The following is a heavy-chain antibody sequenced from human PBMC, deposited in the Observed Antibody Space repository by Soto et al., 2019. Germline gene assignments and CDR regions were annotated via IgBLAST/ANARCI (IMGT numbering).Heavy chain of an antibody. V-gene: IGHV3-23*01. D-gene: IGHD2-2*01. CDR3: ARPNLYCSSTSCYDY. CDR1: GFTFSSYA. Sequence: EVQLLESGGGLVQPGGSLRLSCAASGFTFSSYAMSWVCQAPGKGLEWVSAIFGSGGSTYYADSVKGRFTISRDNSKNTLYLQMNSLRAEDTAVYYCARPNLYCSSTSCYDYWGQGTLVTVSS. CDR2: IFGSGGST. J-gene: IGHJ4*02.